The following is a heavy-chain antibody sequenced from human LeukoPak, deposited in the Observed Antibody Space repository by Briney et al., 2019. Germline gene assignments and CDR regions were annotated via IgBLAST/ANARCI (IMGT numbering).Heavy chain of an antibody. CDR2: FDPEDGET. CDR3: ARAPPGMTMGPGDY. CDR1: GYTLTELS. J-gene: IGHJ4*02. Sequence: ASVKVSCKVSGYTLTELSMHWVRQAPGKGLEWMGGFDPEDGETIYAQKFQGRVTLTIETSTTTASMEVRSLRSDDTAMYYCARAPPGMTMGPGDYWGQGTLVIVSS. V-gene: IGHV1-24*01. D-gene: IGHD6-13*01.